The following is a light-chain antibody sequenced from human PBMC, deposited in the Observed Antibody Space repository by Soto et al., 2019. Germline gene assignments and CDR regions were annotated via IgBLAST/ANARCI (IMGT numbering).Light chain of an antibody. J-gene: IGKJ5*01. CDR2: DAS. CDR1: QSVRSY. Sequence: DIVLTQSPATLSLSPGERATLSCRASQSVRSYLGWYQQRPGQAPRLLIYDASNRATGIPARFSGSGSGTDFTLSISSLEPEYFAVYYWQQGGTFGQGTRLEIK. V-gene: IGKV3-11*01. CDR3: QQGGT.